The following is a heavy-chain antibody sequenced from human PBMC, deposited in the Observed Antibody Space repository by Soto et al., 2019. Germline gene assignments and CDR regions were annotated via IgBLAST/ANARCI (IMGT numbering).Heavy chain of an antibody. CDR2: MNPNSGNT. D-gene: IGHD6-19*01. Sequence: SCKASGYTFTSYDINWVRQATGQGLEWMGWMNPNSGNTGYAQKFQGRVTMTRNTSISTAYMELSSLRSEDTAVYYCARFYSSGWYLRFDPWGQGTLVTVSS. CDR3: ARFYSSGWYLRFDP. V-gene: IGHV1-8*01. CDR1: GYTFTSYD. J-gene: IGHJ5*02.